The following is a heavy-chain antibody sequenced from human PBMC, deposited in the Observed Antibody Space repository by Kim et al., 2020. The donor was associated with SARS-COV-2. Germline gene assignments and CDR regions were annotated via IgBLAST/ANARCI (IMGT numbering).Heavy chain of an antibody. J-gene: IGHJ4*02. D-gene: IGHD3-16*02. CDR3: ARGQITFGGVIVHFDF. V-gene: IGHV1-69*01. Sequence: KFRGRVTITADESTSTAYMELSSLRSEDTAVYYCARGQITFGGVIVHFDFWGQGTLVTVSS.